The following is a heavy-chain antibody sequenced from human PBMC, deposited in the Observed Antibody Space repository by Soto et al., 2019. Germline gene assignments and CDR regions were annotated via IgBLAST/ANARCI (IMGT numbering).Heavy chain of an antibody. CDR1: GFSLSTSGVG. Sequence: GSGPTLVNPTQTLTLTCTFSGFSLSTSGVGVGWIRQPPGKALEWLALIYWDDDKRYSPSLKSRLTITKDTSKNQVVLTMTNMDPVDTATYYCAHSLSSSWSLYYYGMDVWGQGTTVTVSS. V-gene: IGHV2-5*02. J-gene: IGHJ6*02. CDR2: IYWDDDK. CDR3: AHSLSSSWSLYYYGMDV. D-gene: IGHD6-13*01.